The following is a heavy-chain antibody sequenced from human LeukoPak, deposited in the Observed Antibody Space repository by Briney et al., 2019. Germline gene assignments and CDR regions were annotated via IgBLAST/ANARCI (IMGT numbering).Heavy chain of an antibody. CDR3: AKDGGYSSGWGPGLD. Sequence: QSGGSLRLSCAASGFTFDDYAMHWVRQAPGKGLEWVSGISWDSGSIGYADSVKGRFTISRDNAKNSLYLQMNSLRAEDTALYYCAKDGGYSSGWGPGLDWGRGTVVTVSS. V-gene: IGHV3-9*01. CDR1: GFTFDDYA. J-gene: IGHJ4*02. CDR2: ISWDSGSI. D-gene: IGHD6-19*01.